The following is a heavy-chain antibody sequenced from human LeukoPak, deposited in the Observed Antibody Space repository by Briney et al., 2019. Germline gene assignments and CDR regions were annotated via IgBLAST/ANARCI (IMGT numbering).Heavy chain of an antibody. CDR1: GFTFSSYA. V-gene: IGHV3-23*01. J-gene: IGHJ4*02. Sequence: PGGSLRLSCAASGFTFSSYAMSWVRQAPGEGLEWVSAISGSGGSTYYADSVKGRFTISRDNSKNTLYLQMNSLRAEDTAVYYCAKGMEWELLIAFDYWGQGTLVTVSS. D-gene: IGHD1-26*01. CDR3: AKGMEWELLIAFDY. CDR2: ISGSGGST.